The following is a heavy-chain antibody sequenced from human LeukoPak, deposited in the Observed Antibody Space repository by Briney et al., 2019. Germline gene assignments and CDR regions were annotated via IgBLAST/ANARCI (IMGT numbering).Heavy chain of an antibody. D-gene: IGHD3-10*01. CDR1: GFTVSTNY. V-gene: IGHV3-66*01. CDR3: ARVGYYYGSGSYPGY. Sequence: GGSLRLSCAASGFTVSTNYMSWVRQAPGKGLEWVSVIYSGGSTYYADSVKGRFTISRDISKNTLYLQMNSLRAEDTAVYYCARVGYYYGSGSYPGYWGQGTLVTVSS. J-gene: IGHJ4*02. CDR2: IYSGGST.